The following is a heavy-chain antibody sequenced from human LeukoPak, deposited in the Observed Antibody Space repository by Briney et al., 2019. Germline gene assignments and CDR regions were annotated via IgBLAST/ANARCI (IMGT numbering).Heavy chain of an antibody. D-gene: IGHD6-19*01. V-gene: IGHV1-24*01. CDR3: ARMPRGAVADKCWFDP. J-gene: IGHJ5*02. CDR2: FDPEDGET. Sequence: ASVKVSCKVSGYTLTELSTHWVRQAPGKGLEWMGGFDPEDGETIYAQKFQGRVTMTEDTSTDTAYMELSSLRSDDTAVYYCARMPRGAVADKCWFDPWGQGTLVTVSS. CDR1: GYTLTELS.